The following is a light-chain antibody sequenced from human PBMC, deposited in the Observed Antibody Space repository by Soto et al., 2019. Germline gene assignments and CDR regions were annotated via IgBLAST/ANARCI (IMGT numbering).Light chain of an antibody. CDR1: QAISTR. CDR3: QQANSFPPT. CDR2: GTS. Sequence: DIQLTQSPSSVSASVGDRVTITCRASQAISTRLAWYQQKPGKAPNLLIYGTSSLQSGVPSRFSGSGSGTDFTLTISSLQPEDFAAYFCQQANSFPPTFGGGTNVEIK. V-gene: IGKV1-12*01. J-gene: IGKJ4*01.